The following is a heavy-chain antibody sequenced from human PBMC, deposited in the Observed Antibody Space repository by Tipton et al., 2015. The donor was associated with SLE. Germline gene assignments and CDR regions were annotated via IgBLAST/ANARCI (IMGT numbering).Heavy chain of an antibody. CDR2: IWHDGSYK. V-gene: IGHV3-33*01. J-gene: IGHJ4*02. CDR1: GFIFSSYG. D-gene: IGHD7-27*01. Sequence: SLRLSCAASGFIFSSYGMHWVRQAPGKGLDWVAVIWHDGSYKYYGDSVKGRFTISRDSSKNTLSLQMSSLRAEDTAVYYCAREGNWAGEVDYWGQGTLVTVSS. CDR3: AREGNWAGEVDY.